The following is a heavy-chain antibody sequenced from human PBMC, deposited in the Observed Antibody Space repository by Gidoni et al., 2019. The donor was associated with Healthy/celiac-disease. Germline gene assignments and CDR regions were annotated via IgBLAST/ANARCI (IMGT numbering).Heavy chain of an antibody. J-gene: IGHJ6*02. CDR1: GYHFTLYA. V-gene: IGHV1-3*01. D-gene: IGHD6-6*01. CDR2: INAGNGNT. CDR3: ARRAEYSSSIYYYYYGMDV. Sequence: QAQLVQSGAEVKKPGASVKVSCKASGYHFTLYAMHWVRQAPGQRLEWMGWINAGNGNTKYSQKFQGRVTITRDTSASTAYMELSSLRSEDTAVYYCARRAEYSSSIYYYYYGMDVWGQGTTVTVSS.